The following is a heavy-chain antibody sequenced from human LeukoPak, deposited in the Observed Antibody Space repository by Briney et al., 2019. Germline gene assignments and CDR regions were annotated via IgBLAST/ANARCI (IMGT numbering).Heavy chain of an antibody. D-gene: IGHD3-10*01. CDR1: GFPLSTYW. V-gene: IGHV3-7*05. CDR2: IKPDESGK. Sequence: PGGSLRLSYVASGFPLSTYWMTWVGQAPGKGLEGVANIKPDESGKYFGDSVRGRFTISRENVKNSLYLQMNSLRAEDTAVYYCVRGSSGTVVRGVSWAWLDPWGQGTLVTVSS. CDR3: VRGSSGTVVRGVSWAWLDP. J-gene: IGHJ5*02.